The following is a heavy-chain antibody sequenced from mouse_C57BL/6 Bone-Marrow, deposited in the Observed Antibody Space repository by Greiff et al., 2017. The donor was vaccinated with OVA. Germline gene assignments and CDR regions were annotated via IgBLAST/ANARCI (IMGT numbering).Heavy chain of an antibody. CDR2: IYPSDSET. V-gene: IGHV1-61*01. D-gene: IGHD4-1*01. J-gene: IGHJ2*01. Sequence: QVQLQQPGAELVRPGSSVKLSCKASGYTFTSYWMDWVKQRPGQGLEWIGNIYPSDSETHYNQQFKDKATLTVDKSSSKAYMQLSSLTSEDSAVYYCARLTGTGDYWGQGTTLTVSS. CDR3: ARLTGTGDY. CDR1: GYTFTSYW.